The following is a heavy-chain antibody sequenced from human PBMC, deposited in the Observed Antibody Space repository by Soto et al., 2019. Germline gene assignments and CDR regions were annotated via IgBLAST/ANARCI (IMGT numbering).Heavy chain of an antibody. CDR2: IIPIFGTA. V-gene: IGHV1-69*13. D-gene: IGHD1-26*01. J-gene: IGHJ6*02. CDR3: ARHRNSGSLRRHYYYGMDV. CDR1: GGTFSSYA. Sequence: SVKVSCKASGGTFSSYAISWVRQAPGQGLEWMGGIIPIFGTANYAQKFQGRVTITADESTSTAYMELSSLRSEDTAVYYCARHRNSGSLRRHYYYGMDVWGQGTTVALSS.